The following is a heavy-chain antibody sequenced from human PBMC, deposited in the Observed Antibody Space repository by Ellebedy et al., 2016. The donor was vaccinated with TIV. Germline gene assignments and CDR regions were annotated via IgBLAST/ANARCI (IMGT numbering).Heavy chain of an antibody. V-gene: IGHV4-34*01. CDR3: ARAFQYSSGWAFDY. Sequence: MPSETLSLTCAVHGGSLSSDYWSWIRQSPEKGLEWIGEINHSGSTSYNPSLKSRVSISVDTPKKQFSLKMSPVPAADTAVYYCARAFQYSSGWAFDYWGQGTLVTVSS. D-gene: IGHD6-19*01. J-gene: IGHJ4*02. CDR2: INHSGST. CDR1: GGSLSSDY.